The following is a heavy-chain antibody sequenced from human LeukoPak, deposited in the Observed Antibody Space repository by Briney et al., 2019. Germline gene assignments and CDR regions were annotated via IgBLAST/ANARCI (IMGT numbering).Heavy chain of an antibody. CDR1: GGTFSSYA. V-gene: IGHV1-69*13. Sequence: SVKVSCKASGGTFSSYAISWVRQAPGQGLEWMGGIIPIFGTANYAQKFQGRVTITADESTSTAYMELSSLRSEDTAVYYCATGTYCSSTSCLGWFDPWGQGTLVTVSS. CDR2: IIPIFGTA. CDR3: ATGTYCSSTSCLGWFDP. D-gene: IGHD2-2*01. J-gene: IGHJ5*02.